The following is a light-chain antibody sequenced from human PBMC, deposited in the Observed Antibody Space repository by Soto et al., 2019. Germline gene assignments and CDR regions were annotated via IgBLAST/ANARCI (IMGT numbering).Light chain of an antibody. CDR2: DAS. J-gene: IGKJ1*01. Sequence: DIQMTQSPSTLSASVGDRVTITCRASQSISSWLAWYQQKPGKAPKLLIYDASSLESGVPSRFSGSGSGTEFTLTNSSLQPDDFATYYFQQHNSYLVTFGQGTKVEIK. V-gene: IGKV1-5*01. CDR3: QQHNSYLVT. CDR1: QSISSW.